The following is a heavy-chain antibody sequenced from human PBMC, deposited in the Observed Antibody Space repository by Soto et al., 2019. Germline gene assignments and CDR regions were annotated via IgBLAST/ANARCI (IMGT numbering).Heavy chain of an antibody. J-gene: IGHJ4*02. V-gene: IGHV4-31*03. CDR3: ARWGLWSGYFFQEKTDY. CDR2: IYYSGST. D-gene: IGHD3-3*01. CDR1: GGSISSGGYY. Sequence: SETLSLTCTVSGGSISSGGYYWSWIRQHPGKGLEWIGYIYYSGSTYYNPSLKSRVTISVDTSKNQFSLKLSSVTAADTAVYYCARWGLWSGYFFQEKTDYWGQGTLVTVSS.